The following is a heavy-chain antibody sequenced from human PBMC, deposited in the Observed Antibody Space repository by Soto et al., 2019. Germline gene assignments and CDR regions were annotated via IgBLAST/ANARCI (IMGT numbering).Heavy chain of an antibody. CDR2: MNPNSGNT. V-gene: IGHV1-8*01. CDR1: GYTFTRYD. Sequence: ASVKVSCKACGYTFTRYDINWVRQATGQGLEWMGWMNPNSGNTGYAQKFQGRVTMTRNTSISTAYMELSSLRSEDTAVYYCARVPPTVTYHFDYWGQGTLVTVSS. J-gene: IGHJ4*02. CDR3: ARVPPTVTYHFDY. D-gene: IGHD4-4*01.